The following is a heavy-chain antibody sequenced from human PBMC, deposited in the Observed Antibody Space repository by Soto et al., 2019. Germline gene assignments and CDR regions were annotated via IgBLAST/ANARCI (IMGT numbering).Heavy chain of an antibody. CDR1: GFTFSSHG. CDR3: ARDPNYDFWSGYYNIDY. CDR2: IWYDGSNK. Sequence: GGSLRLSCAASGFTFSSHGMHWVRQAQGKGLEWVAVIWYDGSNKYYADSVKGRFTISRDNSKNTLYLQMNSLRAEDTAVYYCARDPNYDFWSGYYNIDYWGQGTLVTVSS. V-gene: IGHV3-33*01. D-gene: IGHD3-3*01. J-gene: IGHJ4*02.